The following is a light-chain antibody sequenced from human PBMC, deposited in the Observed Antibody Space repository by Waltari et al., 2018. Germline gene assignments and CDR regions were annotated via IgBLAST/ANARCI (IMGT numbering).Light chain of an antibody. CDR2: KDT. CDR1: ALPKQY. CDR3: QSADNSGTYWE. Sequence: SHELTQPPSVSVSPGQTATISCSRDALPKQYGYWYQQKPGQAPILLIYKDTERPSGIPERFSGFSSGTTVTLTISGVQAEDAADYYCQSADNSGTYWEFGGGTKLTVL. J-gene: IGLJ3*02. V-gene: IGLV3-25*03.